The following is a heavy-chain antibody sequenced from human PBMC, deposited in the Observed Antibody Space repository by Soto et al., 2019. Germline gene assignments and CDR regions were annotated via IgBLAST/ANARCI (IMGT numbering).Heavy chain of an antibody. CDR3: ARVVDYGGNSNYYYGMDV. V-gene: IGHV1-69*13. J-gene: IGHJ6*02. CDR2: IIPIFGTA. D-gene: IGHD4-17*01. CDR1: GGAFSSYA. Sequence: ASVKVSCKASGGAFSSYAISWVRQAPGQGLEWMGGIIPIFGTANYAQKFQGRVTITADESTSTAYMELSSLRSEDTAVYYCARVVDYGGNSNYYYGMDVWGQGATVTVSS.